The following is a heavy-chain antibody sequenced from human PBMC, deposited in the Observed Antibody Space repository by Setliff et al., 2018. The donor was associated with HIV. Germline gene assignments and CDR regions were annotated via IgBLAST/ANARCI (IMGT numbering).Heavy chain of an antibody. CDR2: ISHSNTYT. CDR3: ARGAATMAFDL. CDR1: GFNFRDSW. J-gene: IGHJ3*01. V-gene: IGHV3-21*01. D-gene: IGHD6-25*01. Sequence: PGGSLRLSCSTSGFNFRDSWMSWLRLVPGKGLEWVASISHSNTYTQYGDSLKGRFTISRDNAKNSLFLDMNSLRAEDTAVYYCARGAATMAFDLWGQGTMVTVSS.